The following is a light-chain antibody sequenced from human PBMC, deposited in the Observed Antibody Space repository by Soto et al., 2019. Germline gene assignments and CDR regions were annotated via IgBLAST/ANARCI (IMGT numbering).Light chain of an antibody. V-gene: IGLV3-21*02. CDR2: DDS. CDR3: QVWDSSSDPLLI. Sequence: SYELTQPPSVSVAPGQTARITCGGNNIGSKSVHWYQQKPGQAPVLVVYDDSDRPSGIPERFSGSNSANTATLAISRVEAGDEADYYCQVWDSSSDPLLIFGGGTKLTVL. CDR1: NIGSKS. J-gene: IGLJ2*01.